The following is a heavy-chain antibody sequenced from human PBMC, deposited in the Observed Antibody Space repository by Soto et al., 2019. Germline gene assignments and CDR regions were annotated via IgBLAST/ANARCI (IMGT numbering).Heavy chain of an antibody. CDR2: IYDSGST. J-gene: IGHJ6*02. V-gene: IGHV4-59*08. D-gene: IGHD3-9*01. CDR1: TESFSTYY. CDR3: ASGYDILTGYPRGDYYGMDV. Sequence: SETLSLTCAVHTESFSTYYCSWIRQPPGKGLEWIGYIYDSGSTYYNSSLKSRVTMSVDTSKNQFSLKLSSVTAADTAVYYCASGYDILTGYPRGDYYGMDVWGQGTTVTVSS.